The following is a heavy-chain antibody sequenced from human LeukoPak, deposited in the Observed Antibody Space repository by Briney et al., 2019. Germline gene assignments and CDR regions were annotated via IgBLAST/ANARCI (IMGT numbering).Heavy chain of an antibody. J-gene: IGHJ4*02. V-gene: IGHV5-51*01. CDR3: ALFPRPGPSAWSYYFDY. CDR1: GDTFTTYR. D-gene: IGHD6-19*01. CDR2: IYTGDSEI. Sequence: GESLKISCKGSGDTFTTYRIVWVRQLPGKGLEWMGIIYTGDSEITYSPAFQGQVTISADKSISTAYLQWSSLKASDTATYFCALFPRPGPSAWSYYFDYWGQGTLVTVAS.